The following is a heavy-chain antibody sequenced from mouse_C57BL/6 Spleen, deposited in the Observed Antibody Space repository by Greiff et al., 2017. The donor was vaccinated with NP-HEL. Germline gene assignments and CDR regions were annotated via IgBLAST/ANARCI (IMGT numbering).Heavy chain of an antibody. J-gene: IGHJ2*01. CDR3: ARRGYYGNYNYFDY. CDR2: INPGSGGT. Sequence: QVQLQQSGAELVRPGTSVKVSRKASGYAFTNYLIEWVKQRPGQGLEWIGVINPGSGGTNYNEKFKGKATLTADTSSSTAYMQLSSLTSEDSAVYFCARRGYYGNYNYFDYWGQGTTLTVSS. D-gene: IGHD2-1*01. V-gene: IGHV1-54*01. CDR1: GYAFTNYL.